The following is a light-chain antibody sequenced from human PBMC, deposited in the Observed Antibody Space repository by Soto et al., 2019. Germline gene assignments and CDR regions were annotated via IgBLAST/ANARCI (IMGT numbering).Light chain of an antibody. V-gene: IGLV1-44*01. Sequence: QSVLTQPPSASVTPGQRVTISCSGHSSNIESNTVTWYPQLPGTAPNLVIYSNYDRPSGVPDRFSCSTSGTSASLVIRGLQSEDAADYYCAAWDDILNGYVFGGGTKVTVL. CDR3: AAWDDILNGYV. CDR1: SSNIESNT. CDR2: SNY. J-gene: IGLJ1*01.